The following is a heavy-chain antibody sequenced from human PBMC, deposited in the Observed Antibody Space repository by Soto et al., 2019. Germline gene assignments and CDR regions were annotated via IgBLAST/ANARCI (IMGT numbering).Heavy chain of an antibody. Sequence: SGGSLRLSCAASGFTFSSYAMSWVRQAPGKGLEWVPAISGSGGSTYYADSVKGRFTISRDNSKNTLYLQMNSLRAEDTAVYYCAKAKHYYDSSGYYFDYWGQGTLVTVSS. V-gene: IGHV3-23*01. J-gene: IGHJ4*02. CDR1: GFTFSSYA. CDR2: ISGSGGST. D-gene: IGHD3-22*01. CDR3: AKAKHYYDSSGYYFDY.